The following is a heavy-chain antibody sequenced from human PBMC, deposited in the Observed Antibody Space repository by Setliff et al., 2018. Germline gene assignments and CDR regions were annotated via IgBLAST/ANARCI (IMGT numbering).Heavy chain of an antibody. CDR3: AKDTVNDGIWDFDS. Sequence: PGGSLRLSCAASGLTFSYYYIHWVRQVPGKGLEWVSRIRHDGIQTNYADSVKGRFTISRDNSRNTISLQINDLRAEDTATYYCAKDTVNDGIWDFDSWGQGLLVTVSS. CDR1: GLTFSYYY. D-gene: IGHD4-17*01. J-gene: IGHJ4*02. V-gene: IGHV3-74*01. CDR2: IRHDGIQT.